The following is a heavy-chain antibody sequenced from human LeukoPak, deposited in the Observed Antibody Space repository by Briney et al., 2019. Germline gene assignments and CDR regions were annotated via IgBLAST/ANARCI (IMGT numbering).Heavy chain of an antibody. CDR3: AKDRSGYDYRVSFFDY. CDR1: GLTFSSYG. CDR2: ISYDGSNK. V-gene: IGHV3-30*18. D-gene: IGHD5-12*01. Sequence: GGSLRLSCAASGLTFSSYGMHWVRQAPGKGLEWVAVISYDGSNKYYADSVKGRFTISRDNSKKTLYLQMNSLRAEDTAVYYCAKDRSGYDYRVSFFDYWGRGTLVTVSS. J-gene: IGHJ4*02.